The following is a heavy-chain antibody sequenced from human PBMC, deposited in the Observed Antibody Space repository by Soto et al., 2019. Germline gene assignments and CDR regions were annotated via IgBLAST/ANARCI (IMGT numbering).Heavy chain of an antibody. CDR2: IYHSGNT. Sequence: SETLSLTCAVSGYSITNGYYWGWIRQPPGKGLEWIGSIYHSGNTYYNPSPKSRVTLSIDTSKNQFSLKLRSVTAADTAMHYCARVKLAGRGSFHDWGQGTLVTVSS. CDR3: ARVKLAGRGSFHD. V-gene: IGHV4-38-2*01. CDR1: GYSITNGYY. J-gene: IGHJ4*02. D-gene: IGHD3-3*02.